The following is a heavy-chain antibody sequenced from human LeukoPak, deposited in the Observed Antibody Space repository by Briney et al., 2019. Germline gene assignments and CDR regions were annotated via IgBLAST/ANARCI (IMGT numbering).Heavy chain of an antibody. CDR1: GFTFDDYG. CDR2: INWNGGST. J-gene: IGHJ4*02. D-gene: IGHD4-17*01. Sequence: PGGSLRLSCTASGFTFDDYGMSWVRQAPGKGLEWVSGINWNGGSTGYADSVKGRFTISRDNAKNSLYLQMNSLRAEDTALYYCASVTTVTTESQTDYWGQGTLVTVSS. V-gene: IGHV3-20*04. CDR3: ASVTTVTTESQTDY.